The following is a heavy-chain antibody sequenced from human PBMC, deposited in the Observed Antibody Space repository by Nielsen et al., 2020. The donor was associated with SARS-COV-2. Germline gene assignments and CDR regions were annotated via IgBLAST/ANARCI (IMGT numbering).Heavy chain of an antibody. J-gene: IGHJ4*02. CDR1: GFTFSSYS. CDR3: APKLQYYYDEPFDY. CDR2: ISTGSNII. Sequence: GESLKISCAASGFTFSSYSMNWVRQAPGKGLEWVSYISTGSNIIYYADSVKGRFTISRDNAKKSLSLQMNSLRAEDTAVYYCAPKLQYYYDEPFDYWGQGTLVTVSS. D-gene: IGHD3-22*01. V-gene: IGHV3-48*01.